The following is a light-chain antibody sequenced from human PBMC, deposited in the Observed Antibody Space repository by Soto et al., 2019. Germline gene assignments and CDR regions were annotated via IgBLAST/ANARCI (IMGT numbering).Light chain of an antibody. V-gene: IGKV1-39*01. CDR1: QTISTS. CDR3: QQRDSTPYT. J-gene: IGKJ2*01. Sequence: DIQMTQSPSSLSASVGDRVTITCRASQTISTSLNWYQQKPGKAPRLLIYDASSLLSGVPSRFSGSGSGTDFTLTIASLQPEDFSTYDCQQRDSTPYTFGQGTKVEI. CDR2: DAS.